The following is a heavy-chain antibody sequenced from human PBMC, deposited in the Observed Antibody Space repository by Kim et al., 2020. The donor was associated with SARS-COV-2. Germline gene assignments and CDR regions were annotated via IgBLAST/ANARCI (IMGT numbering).Heavy chain of an antibody. CDR1: GFTFGDYA. D-gene: IGHD3-10*01. V-gene: IGHV3-9*01. J-gene: IGHJ4*01. CDR2: ISWNSVRK. CDR3: AKDQTAGWGGYYHGGFD. Sequence: GGSLRLSCAASGFTFGDYAMTWVRQAPGKGLEWVSGISWNSVRKGYAASVKGRSTSSDDTAKTSLYLQMTSRRAEDTAFYYWAKDQTAGWGGYYHGGFD.